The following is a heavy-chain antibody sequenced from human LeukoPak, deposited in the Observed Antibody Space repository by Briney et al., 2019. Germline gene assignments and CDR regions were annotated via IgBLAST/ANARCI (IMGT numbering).Heavy chain of an antibody. D-gene: IGHD5-24*01. J-gene: IGHJ4*02. CDR3: ARPAGWLPRYYFEY. Sequence: SETLSLTCTVSGDSIGSSSYYWGRLRQPPGKGLEWIGTIHSGGNTYYNPSLKSRVTISVDTSKNQLSVKLYSVTAADTAVYFCARPAGWLPRYYFEYWGQGTLVTVSS. CDR2: IHSGGNT. CDR1: GDSIGSSSYY. V-gene: IGHV4-39*01.